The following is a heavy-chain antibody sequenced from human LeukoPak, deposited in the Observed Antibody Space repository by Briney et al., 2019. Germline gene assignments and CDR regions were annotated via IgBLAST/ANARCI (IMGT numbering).Heavy chain of an antibody. D-gene: IGHD3-22*01. CDR2: ISYDGSNK. CDR3: ANSPTRRITMIV. CDR1: GFTFSSYG. J-gene: IGHJ4*02. V-gene: IGHV3-30*18. Sequence: GGSLRLSCAASGFTFSSYGMHWVRQAPGKGLEWVAVISYDGSNKYYADSVKGRFTISRDNSKNTLYLQMNSLRAEDTAVYYCANSPTRRITMIVGGQGTLVTVSS.